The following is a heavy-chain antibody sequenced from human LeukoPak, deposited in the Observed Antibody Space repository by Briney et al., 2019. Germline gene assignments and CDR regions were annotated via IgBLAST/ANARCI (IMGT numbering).Heavy chain of an antibody. Sequence: SETLSLTCAVYGGSFSGYYWSWLRQPPGKGLEWIGEINHSGSTNYNPSLKSRVTISVDTSKNQFSLKLSSVTAADTAVYYCARRVLTMVRGSDYFDYWGQGTLVTVSS. J-gene: IGHJ4*02. CDR1: GGSFSGYY. D-gene: IGHD3-10*01. V-gene: IGHV4-34*01. CDR3: ARRVLTMVRGSDYFDY. CDR2: INHSGST.